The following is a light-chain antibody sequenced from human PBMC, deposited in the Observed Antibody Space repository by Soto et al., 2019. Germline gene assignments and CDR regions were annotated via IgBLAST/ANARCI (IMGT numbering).Light chain of an antibody. Sequence: QSALTQPASVSGSPGQSITISCTGTSSDIGNYNRVSWFQHHPGKAPKLIIYEVDKRPSGVSHRFSGSKSGNTASLTISGLQAEDETDYYCCSFARGSAWVFGGGTKSPS. CDR1: SSDIGNYNR. CDR2: EVD. V-gene: IGLV2-23*02. CDR3: CSFARGSAWV. J-gene: IGLJ3*02.